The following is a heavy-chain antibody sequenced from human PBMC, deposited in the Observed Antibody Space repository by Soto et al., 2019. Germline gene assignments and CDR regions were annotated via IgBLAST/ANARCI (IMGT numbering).Heavy chain of an antibody. CDR2: INHSGST. D-gene: IGHD5-18*01. CDR1: GGSFRGYY. CDR3: ARARMVSGRLQSGDFDY. Sequence: PWYTVSLTCAVYGGSFRGYYWSWIRQPPVKGLEWIGEINHSGSTNYNPSLKSRVTISVDTSKNQFSLKLSSVTAADTAVYYCARARMVSGRLQSGDFDYWGQGTLVTVSS. J-gene: IGHJ4*02. V-gene: IGHV4-34*01.